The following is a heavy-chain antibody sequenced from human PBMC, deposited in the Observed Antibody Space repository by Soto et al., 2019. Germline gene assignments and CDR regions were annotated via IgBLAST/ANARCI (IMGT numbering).Heavy chain of an antibody. V-gene: IGHV3-30-3*01. Sequence: QVQLVESGGGVVQPGRSLRLSCEASGFSFSSSAMHWVRQALGKGLEWVAVVSNDGSNKYHADSLEGRFTISSDNSKNTLYLQMSVLRAEDTAVYYCARESVRTTGSSFYYYGMDVWGQGTTVTVSS. J-gene: IGHJ6*02. CDR2: VSNDGSNK. D-gene: IGHD1-7*01. CDR1: GFSFSSSA. CDR3: ARESVRTTGSSFYYYGMDV.